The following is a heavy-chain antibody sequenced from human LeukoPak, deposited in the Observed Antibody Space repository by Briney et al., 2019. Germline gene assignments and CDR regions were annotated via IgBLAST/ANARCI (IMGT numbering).Heavy chain of an antibody. D-gene: IGHD3-10*01. CDR1: GYSISSGYY. V-gene: IGHV4-38-2*02. CDR3: ARLGLSYGSGSPGY. CDR2: IYHSGST. J-gene: IGHJ4*02. Sequence: SETLSLTCTVSGYSISSGYYWGWIRQPPGKGLEWIGSIYHSGSTYYNPSLKSRVTISVDTSKNQFSLKLSSVTAADTAVYYCARLGLSYGSGSPGYWGQGTLVTVSS.